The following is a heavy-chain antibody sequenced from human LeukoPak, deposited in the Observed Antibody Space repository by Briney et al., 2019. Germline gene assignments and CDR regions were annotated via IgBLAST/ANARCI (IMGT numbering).Heavy chain of an antibody. CDR3: AGCSSGWSPYYYYMDV. J-gene: IGHJ6*03. CDR2: VDHSGST. V-gene: IGHV4-38-2*01. Sequence: SETLSLTCAVSGYSISSGYYWAWMRQPPGQGVEGIGSVDHSGSTYYNPSLKSRVTISVDTSKNQFSLKLSSVTAADTAVYYCAGCSSGWSPYYYYMDVWGKGTTVTVSS. D-gene: IGHD6-19*01. CDR1: GYSISSGYY.